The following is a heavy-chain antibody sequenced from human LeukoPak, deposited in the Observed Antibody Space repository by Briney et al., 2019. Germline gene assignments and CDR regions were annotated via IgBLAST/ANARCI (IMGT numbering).Heavy chain of an antibody. V-gene: IGHV4-4*07. D-gene: IGHD6-19*01. J-gene: IGHJ4*02. Sequence: SETLSLTCTVSGGSISSCYWIWLRQPAGKGLVWIGRIYTSGSTIYNTSLKSRVTISVDKSKNQFSLKLSSVTAADTAVYYCAREGSGWYRKYFDYWGQGTLVTVSS. CDR1: GGSISSCY. CDR3: AREGSGWYRKYFDY. CDR2: IYTSGST.